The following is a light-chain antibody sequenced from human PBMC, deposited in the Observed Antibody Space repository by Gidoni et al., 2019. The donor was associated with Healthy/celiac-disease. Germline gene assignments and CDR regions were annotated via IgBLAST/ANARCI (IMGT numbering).Light chain of an antibody. J-gene: IGKJ1*01. CDR1: QSVSSSY. V-gene: IGKV3-20*01. CDR3: QQYGSSPPWT. Sequence: IVLTQSPGPLSLSPGERATLPCRASQSVSSSYLAWYQQKPGQAPRLLIYGASSRATGIPDRLSGSGSGTEFTLTISRREPEDFAVYYCQQYGSSPPWTFGQGTKVEIK. CDR2: GAS.